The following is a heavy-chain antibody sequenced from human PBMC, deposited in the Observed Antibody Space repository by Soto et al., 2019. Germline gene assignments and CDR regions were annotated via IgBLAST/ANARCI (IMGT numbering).Heavy chain of an antibody. V-gene: IGHV3-23*01. CDR1: GFTFSSYA. CDR2: ISGGGNDA. CDR3: ARSLSLASTDTEPFDY. Sequence: EAQLLESGGGLVQPGGSLVLSCAASGFTFSSYAMSWVRQAPGKGLEWVSSISGGGNDAFYAVSVKGRFTISRDNSRNTRYLLISSLRADDTAVYYCARSLSLASTDTEPFDYWGQGALVTVSS. J-gene: IGHJ4*02. D-gene: IGHD3-3*02.